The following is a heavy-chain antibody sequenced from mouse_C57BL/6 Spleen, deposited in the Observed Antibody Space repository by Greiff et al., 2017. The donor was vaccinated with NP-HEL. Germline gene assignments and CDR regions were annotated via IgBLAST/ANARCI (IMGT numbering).Heavy chain of an antibody. J-gene: IGHJ2*01. CDR2: IYPRSGNT. Sequence: QVQLKESGAELARPGASVKLSCKASGYTFTSYGISWVKQRTGQGLEWIGEIYPRSGNTYYNEKFKGKATLTADKSSSTAYMELRSLTSEDSAVYFCARDEDKDGSAYFDYWGQGTTLTVSS. V-gene: IGHV1-81*01. CDR3: ARDEDKDGSAYFDY. CDR1: GYTFTSYG. D-gene: IGHD1-1*01.